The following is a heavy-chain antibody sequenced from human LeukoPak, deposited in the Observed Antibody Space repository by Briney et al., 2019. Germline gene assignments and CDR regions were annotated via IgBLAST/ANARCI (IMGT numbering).Heavy chain of an antibody. CDR3: ARAYTGACYY. V-gene: IGHV3-53*01. CDR1: GFTVSSNP. Sequence: GGSLRLSCAASGFTVSSNPMSWVRQAPGKGLEWVSLIYSGGSTYYADSVKGRFTISRDNSKNTLYLQMNSLRAEDTAVYYCARAYTGACYYWGQGTLVTVSS. CDR2: IYSGGST. J-gene: IGHJ4*02. D-gene: IGHD7-27*01.